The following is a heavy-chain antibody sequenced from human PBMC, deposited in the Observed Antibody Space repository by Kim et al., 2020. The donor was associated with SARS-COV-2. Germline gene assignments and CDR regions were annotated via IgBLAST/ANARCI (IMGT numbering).Heavy chain of an antibody. CDR3: ARGSTGSFDWFDP. V-gene: IGHV3-33*01. Sequence: AAPVRGRITISRDDSEDTLYLQMNTLRADDTAVYYCARGSTGSFDWFDPWGQGTLVTVSS. D-gene: IGHD3-10*01. J-gene: IGHJ5*02.